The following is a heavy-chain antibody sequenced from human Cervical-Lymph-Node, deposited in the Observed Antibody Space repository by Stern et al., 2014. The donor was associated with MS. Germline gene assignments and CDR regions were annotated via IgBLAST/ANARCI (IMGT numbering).Heavy chain of an antibody. J-gene: IGHJ4*02. CDR2: IIPMFGAA. CDR3: ARDKEAHYFDS. Sequence: VQLVESGAEVRQPGSSVKVSCKASGGTFSNLAISWVRQGPGQGLEWMGSIIPMFGAANSVQNFQGTVTITADEHTNPVYSEPSSLRSEDAALYYCARDKEAHYFDSWGQGTLVTVSS. V-gene: IGHV1-69*18. CDR1: GGTFSNLA.